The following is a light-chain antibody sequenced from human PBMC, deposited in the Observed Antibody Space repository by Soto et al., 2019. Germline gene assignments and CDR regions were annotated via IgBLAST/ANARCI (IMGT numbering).Light chain of an antibody. CDR2: DVS. CDR3: SSYTGSSTVV. Sequence: QSALTQPASVSGSPGQSITISCTGSNNDVGAYNYVSWYQQHPGKAPKTMIYDVSNRPSGVSNRFSGSKSGNTASLTISGLQAEDEADYYCSSYTGSSTVVFGGGTQLTVL. CDR1: NNDVGAYNY. V-gene: IGLV2-14*03. J-gene: IGLJ3*02.